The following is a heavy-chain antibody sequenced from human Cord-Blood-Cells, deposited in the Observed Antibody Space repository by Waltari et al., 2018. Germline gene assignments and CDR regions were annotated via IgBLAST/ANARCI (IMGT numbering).Heavy chain of an antibody. CDR3: ARGHSSSWYAFDI. D-gene: IGHD6-13*01. Sequence: EVQLVESGGGLVQPGGSLRLSCAASGFTFSSSAMPWVRQAPGKGLEYVSAISSNGGSTYYANSVKGRFTISRDNSKNTLYLQMGSLRAEDMAVYYCARGHSSSWYAFDIWGQGTMVTVSS. CDR1: GFTFSSSA. CDR2: ISSNGGST. V-gene: IGHV3-64*01. J-gene: IGHJ3*02.